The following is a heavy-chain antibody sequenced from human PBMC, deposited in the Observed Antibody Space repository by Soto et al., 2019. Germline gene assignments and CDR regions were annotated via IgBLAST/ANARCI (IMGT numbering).Heavy chain of an antibody. V-gene: IGHV3-30*18. J-gene: IGHJ4*02. D-gene: IGHD2-15*01. CDR2: ISYDGNNK. Sequence: GGSLRLSCAASGFTFSSYGMHWVRRAPGKGLEWVAVISYDGNNKYYADSVKGRFTISRDNSKNTLYLQMNSLRADDTAVYYCAKDLRSSTSMGVGYWGQGTLVTVSS. CDR3: AKDLRSSTSMGVGY. CDR1: GFTFSSYG.